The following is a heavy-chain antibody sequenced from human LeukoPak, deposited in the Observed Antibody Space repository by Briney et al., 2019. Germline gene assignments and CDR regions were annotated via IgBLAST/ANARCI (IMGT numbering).Heavy chain of an antibody. CDR2: INTNTGNP. V-gene: IGHV7-4-1*02. Sequence: ASVKVSFTASGYTFTSYAMNWVRQAPGQGLEWMGWINTNTGNPTYAQGFTGRFVFSLDTSVSTAYLQISSLKAEDTAVYYCASGVYSSSWWGSYYYYGMDVWGQGTTVTVSS. CDR1: GYTFTSYA. CDR3: ASGVYSSSWWGSYYYYGMDV. D-gene: IGHD6-6*01. J-gene: IGHJ6*02.